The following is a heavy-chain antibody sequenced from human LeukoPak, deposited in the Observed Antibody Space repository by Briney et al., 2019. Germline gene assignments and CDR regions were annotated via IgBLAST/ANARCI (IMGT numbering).Heavy chain of an antibody. CDR1: GGTFSSYA. V-gene: IGHV1-69*05. CDR3: AAASRIVGATYFDY. Sequence: GASVKVSCKASGGTFSSYAISWVRQAPGQGLEWMGGIIPIFGTANYAQKFQGRVTITTDESTSTAYMELSSLRSEDTAVYYCAAASRIVGATYFDYWGQGTLVTVSS. J-gene: IGHJ4*02. D-gene: IGHD1-26*01. CDR2: IIPIFGTA.